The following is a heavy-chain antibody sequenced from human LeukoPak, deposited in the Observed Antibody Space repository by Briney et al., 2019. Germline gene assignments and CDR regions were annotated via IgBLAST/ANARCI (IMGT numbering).Heavy chain of an antibody. CDR2: IDDSGVIR. CDR3: AKRLKRNYYYHYAMDV. D-gene: IGHD3-22*01. J-gene: IGHJ6*02. Sequence: PGGSLRLSCAASGFTFSSYWMSWVRQAPGKGLEWVSRIDDSGVIRSYADSVKGRFTISRDNSKMTLTLQMNSLRAEDTAVYYCAKRLKRNYYYHYAMDVWGQGTTVTVSS. CDR1: GFTFSSYW. V-gene: IGHV3-23*01.